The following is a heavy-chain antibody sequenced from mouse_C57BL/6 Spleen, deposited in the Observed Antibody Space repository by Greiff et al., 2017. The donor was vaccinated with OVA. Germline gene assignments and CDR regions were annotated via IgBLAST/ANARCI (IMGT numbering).Heavy chain of an antibody. Sequence: EVKLQESGPGMVKPSQSLSLTCTVTGYSITSGYDWHWIRHFPGNKLEWMGYISYSGSTNYNPPLKSRISITHDTSKNHFFLKLNSVTTEDTATYYCARDERGYFDYWGQGTTLTVSS. CDR2: ISYSGST. V-gene: IGHV3-1*01. CDR3: ARDERGYFDY. J-gene: IGHJ2*01. CDR1: GYSITSGYD.